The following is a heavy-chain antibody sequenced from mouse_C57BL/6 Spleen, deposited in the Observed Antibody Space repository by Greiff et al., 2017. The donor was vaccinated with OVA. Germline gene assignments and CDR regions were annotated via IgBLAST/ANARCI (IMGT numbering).Heavy chain of an antibody. CDR2: IDPSDSET. D-gene: IGHD2-1*01. Sequence: QVQLQQSGAELVRPGSSVKLSCKASGYTFTSYWMHWVKQRPIQGLEWIGNIDPSDSETHYNQKFKDKATLTVDKSSSTAYMQLSSLTSEDSAVYYCAREGKTGFDYWGQGTTLTVSS. J-gene: IGHJ2*01. CDR3: AREGKTGFDY. V-gene: IGHV1-52*01. CDR1: GYTFTSYW.